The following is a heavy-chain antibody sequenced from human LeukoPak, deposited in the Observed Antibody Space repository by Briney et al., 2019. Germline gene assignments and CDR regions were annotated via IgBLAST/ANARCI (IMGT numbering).Heavy chain of an antibody. CDR2: TNSDGSST. CDR3: ASDTVHTAVGIDH. J-gene: IGHJ4*02. CDR1: GFTFSRHW. D-gene: IGHD5-18*01. Sequence: PGGSLRLSCAASGFTFSRHWMHWVRQAPRKGLVWVSRTNSDGSSTDYADSVKGRFTISRDNAKNTLYLQMNSLRAEDTAVYYCASDTVHTAVGIDHWGRGTLVTVSS. V-gene: IGHV3-74*01.